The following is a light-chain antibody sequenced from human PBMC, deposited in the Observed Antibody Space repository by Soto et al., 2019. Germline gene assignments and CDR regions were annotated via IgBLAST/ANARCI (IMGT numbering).Light chain of an antibody. Sequence: EIVLTQSPGTLSLSPGERATLSCRASQSVSSSYLAWYQQKPGQAPRLLIYGASSRATGIPDRFSGSGSGPDFTLTISRLEPEDFAVYYCHQYGSSPRTFSQGTKLEIK. J-gene: IGKJ2*01. CDR1: QSVSSSY. V-gene: IGKV3-20*01. CDR2: GAS. CDR3: HQYGSSPRT.